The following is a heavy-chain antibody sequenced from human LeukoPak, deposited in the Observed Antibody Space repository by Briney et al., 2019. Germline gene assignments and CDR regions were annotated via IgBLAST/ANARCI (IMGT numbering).Heavy chain of an antibody. V-gene: IGHV4-59*08. CDR2: IYYSGST. J-gene: IGHJ3*02. D-gene: IGHD5-18*01. CDR1: GGSISSYY. CDR3: ARRRYSFDAFDI. Sequence: PSETLSLTCTASGGSISSYYWSWIRQPPGKGLEWIGYIYYSGSTNYNPSLKSRVTISVDTSKNQFSLKLSSVTAADTAVYYCARRRYSFDAFDIWGHGTMVTVSS.